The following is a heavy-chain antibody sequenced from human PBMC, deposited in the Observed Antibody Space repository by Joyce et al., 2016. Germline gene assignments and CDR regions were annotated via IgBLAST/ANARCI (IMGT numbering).Heavy chain of an antibody. J-gene: IGHJ4*02. D-gene: IGHD2-8*01. CDR2: LSSSSSYI. CDR3: ARSSYTNGIFDY. V-gene: IGHV3-21*01. Sequence: EVQLVKSGGGLVKPGGSLRLSCAASGFTFSSYSMSWVRQAAGKGLELVSSLSSSSSYIKYTDAVKGRFTISRDNAKNSLYLQMNSLRVEDTAVYYCARSSYTNGIFDYWGQGTLVTVSS. CDR1: GFTFSSYS.